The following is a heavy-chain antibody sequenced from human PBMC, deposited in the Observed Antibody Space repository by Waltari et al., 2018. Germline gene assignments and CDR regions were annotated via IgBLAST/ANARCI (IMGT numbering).Heavy chain of an antibody. Sequence: QVQLVQSGDEVKRPGASVLVSCKASGYTFSGYYINWVRQAPGQGLEWMGRFNPSSGDTDYAQKFQGRVTMTRDTSINTAYLELTSLTSDDTAVYYCAKTGDFYSLEYWGQGSLVTVSS. CDR3: AKTGDFYSLEY. CDR1: GYTFSGYY. D-gene: IGHD3-3*01. J-gene: IGHJ4*02. CDR2: FNPSSGDT. V-gene: IGHV1-2*06.